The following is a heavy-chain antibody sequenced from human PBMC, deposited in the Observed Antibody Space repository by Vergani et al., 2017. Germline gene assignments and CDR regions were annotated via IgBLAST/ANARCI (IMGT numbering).Heavy chain of an antibody. V-gene: IGHV4-59*01. CDR3: AGGLDRYSSGWYAFDI. CDR2: IYYSGST. Sequence: QVQLQESGPGLVKPSETLSLTCTVSGGSISSYYWSWIRQPPGKGLEWIGYIYYSGSTNYNPSLKSRVTISVDTSKNQFSLKLSSVTAADTAVYYCAGGLDRYSSGWYAFDIWGQGTMVTVSS. J-gene: IGHJ3*02. CDR1: GGSISSYY. D-gene: IGHD6-19*01.